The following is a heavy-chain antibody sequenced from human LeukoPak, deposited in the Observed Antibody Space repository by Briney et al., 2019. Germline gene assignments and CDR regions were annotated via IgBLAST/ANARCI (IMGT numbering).Heavy chain of an antibody. D-gene: IGHD3-3*01. J-gene: IGHJ5*02. CDR2: IRYDGSNK. V-gene: IGHV3-30*02. Sequence: PVASLRLSCAASGFTFSSYGMHWVRQAPGKGLEWVAFIRYDGSNKYYADSVKGRFTISRDNSKNTLYLQMNSLRAEDTAVYYCAKDLPPIFGVVDNWFDPWGQGTLVTVSS. CDR3: AKDLPPIFGVVDNWFDP. CDR1: GFTFSSYG.